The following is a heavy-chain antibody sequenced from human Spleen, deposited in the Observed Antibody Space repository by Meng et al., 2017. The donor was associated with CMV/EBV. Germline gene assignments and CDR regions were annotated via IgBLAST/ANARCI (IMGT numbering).Heavy chain of an antibody. V-gene: IGHV3-9*01. D-gene: IGHD2-15*01. CDR2: ISWNGGHT. Sequence: SLKISCAASGFTFDDYAMHWVRQTPGKGLEWVSGISWNGGHTGYADSVKGRFTISRDNTKSSLYLQMNSLRADDTALYFCAKDKRYCSSGSCHYYYYGMDVWGQGTAVTVSS. CDR3: AKDKRYCSSGSCHYYYYGMDV. J-gene: IGHJ6*02. CDR1: GFTFDDYA.